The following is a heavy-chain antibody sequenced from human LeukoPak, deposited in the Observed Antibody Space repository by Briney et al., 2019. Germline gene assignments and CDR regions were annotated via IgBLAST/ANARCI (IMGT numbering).Heavy chain of an antibody. Sequence: GGSLRLSCTASGFTFSSYSMNWVRQAPGKGLEWVSYISSSSSTIYYADSVKGRFTISRDNAKNSLYLQMNSLRAEDTAVYYCAREHTGTGFDPWGQGTLVTVSS. V-gene: IGHV3-48*01. CDR1: GFTFSSYS. CDR3: AREHTGTGFDP. J-gene: IGHJ5*02. CDR2: ISSSSSTI. D-gene: IGHD1-1*01.